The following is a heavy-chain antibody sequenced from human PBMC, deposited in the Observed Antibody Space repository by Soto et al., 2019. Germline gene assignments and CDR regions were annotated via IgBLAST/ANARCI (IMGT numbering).Heavy chain of an antibody. CDR1: GGSISSYY. Sequence: QVQLQESGPGLVKPSETLSLTCTVSGGSISSYYWSWIRQPPGKGLEWIGYIYYSGSTNYNPSLNSRVTISVDTSKNQFSLKLSSVTAADTTVYYCARQGGDYVGDYWGQGSRVTVSS. J-gene: IGHJ4*02. CDR2: IYYSGST. V-gene: IGHV4-59*08. CDR3: ARQGGDYVGDY. D-gene: IGHD4-17*01.